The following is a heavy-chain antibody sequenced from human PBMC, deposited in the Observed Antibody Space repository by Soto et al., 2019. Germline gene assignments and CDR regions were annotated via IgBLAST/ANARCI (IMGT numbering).Heavy chain of an antibody. J-gene: IGHJ4*02. D-gene: IGHD2-15*01. CDR3: ARDTTTFGCSGGNCHDY. Sequence: GGSLRLSCAASGFTFSSYAMSWVRQAPGKGLEWVSAISGSGGSTYYADSVKGRFTISRDNSKNTLYLQMNSLRAEDTAVYYCARDTTTFGCSGGNCHDYWGQGTLVTVSS. V-gene: IGHV3-23*01. CDR1: GFTFSSYA. CDR2: ISGSGGST.